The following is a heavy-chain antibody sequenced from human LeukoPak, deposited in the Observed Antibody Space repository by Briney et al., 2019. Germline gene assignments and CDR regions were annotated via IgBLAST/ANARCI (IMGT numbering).Heavy chain of an antibody. Sequence: SETLSLTCTVSGGSISSYYRSWIRQPPGKGLEWIGYIYYSGSTNYNPSLKSRVTISVDTSKNQFSLKLSSVTAADTAVYYCARVYLNYGSAHYGMDVWGKGTTVTVSS. J-gene: IGHJ6*04. D-gene: IGHD3-10*01. CDR3: ARVYLNYGSAHYGMDV. CDR2: IYYSGST. V-gene: IGHV4-59*01. CDR1: GGSISSYY.